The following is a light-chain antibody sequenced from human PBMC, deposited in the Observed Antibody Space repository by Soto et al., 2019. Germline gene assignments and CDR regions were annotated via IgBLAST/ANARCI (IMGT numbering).Light chain of an antibody. CDR1: SSDVGYYDY. V-gene: IGLV2-8*01. J-gene: IGLJ1*01. CDR3: SSYAGSNNFV. CDR2: EVT. Sequence: QSVLTQPPSASGFPGQSVTISCTVTSSDVGYYDYVSWYQQHPGKAPKLVIYEVTKRPPGVPDRVSASKSGNTASLTVSGLRAEDEADYYCSSYAGSNNFVFGSGTKVTVL.